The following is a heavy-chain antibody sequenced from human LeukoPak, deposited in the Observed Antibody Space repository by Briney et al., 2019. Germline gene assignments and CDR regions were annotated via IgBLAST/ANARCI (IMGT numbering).Heavy chain of an antibody. J-gene: IGHJ4*02. D-gene: IGHD3-10*01. Sequence: PGGSLRLSCAASGFTFSSYAMSWVRQAPGKGLEWVSAISGSGGSTYYADSVKGRLTISRDNSKNTLYLQMNSLRAEDTAVYYCAKDLLPYYGSGSYSGASDYWGQGTLVTVSS. CDR1: GFTFSSYA. CDR3: AKDLLPYYGSGSYSGASDY. V-gene: IGHV3-23*01. CDR2: ISGSGGST.